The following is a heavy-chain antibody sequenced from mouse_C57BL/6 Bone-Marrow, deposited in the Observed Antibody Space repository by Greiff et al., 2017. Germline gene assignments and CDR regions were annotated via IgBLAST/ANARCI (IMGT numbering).Heavy chain of an antibody. Sequence: QVQLKQSGAELARPGASVKMSCKASGYTFTSYTMHWVKQRPGQGLEWIGYINPSSGYTKYNQKFKDKATLTADKSSSTAYMQLRSLTSEDSAVYYCARVYYGYDGFAYWGQGTLVTVSA. J-gene: IGHJ3*01. CDR2: INPSSGYT. CDR1: GYTFTSYT. CDR3: ARVYYGYDGFAY. D-gene: IGHD2-2*01. V-gene: IGHV1-4*01.